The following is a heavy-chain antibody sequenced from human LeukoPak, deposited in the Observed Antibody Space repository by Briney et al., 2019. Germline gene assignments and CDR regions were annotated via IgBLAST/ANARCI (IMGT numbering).Heavy chain of an antibody. J-gene: IGHJ5*02. D-gene: IGHD2-2*01. CDR2: FDPEDGET. CDR1: GYSLTELS. Sequence: ASVKVSCKVSGYSLTELSMHWVRQAPGKGLEWMGGFDPEDGETIYAQKFQGRVTMTEDTSTDTAYMELSSLRSEDTAVYYCANIVVVPAATEVDNWFDPWGQGTLVTVSS. CDR3: ANIVVVPAATEVDNWFDP. V-gene: IGHV1-24*01.